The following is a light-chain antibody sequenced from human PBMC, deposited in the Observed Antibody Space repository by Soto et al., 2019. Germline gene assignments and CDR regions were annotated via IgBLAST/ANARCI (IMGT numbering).Light chain of an antibody. V-gene: IGKV3-15*01. CDR2: AVS. Sequence: EILMTQSPVTLSVAPGEGATLSCRASQSVSSNVAWYQQKPGQAPRLLIYAVSTRATGIPARFSGSGSGTEFTLTINSLQSEDFAVYYCQQYNNWPPMWTFGQGTKVDIK. J-gene: IGKJ1*01. CDR1: QSVSSN. CDR3: QQYNNWPPMWT.